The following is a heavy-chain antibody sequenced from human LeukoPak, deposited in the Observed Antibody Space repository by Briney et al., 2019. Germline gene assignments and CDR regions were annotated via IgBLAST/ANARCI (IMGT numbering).Heavy chain of an antibody. V-gene: IGHV3-53*01. CDR3: ARRAGAYSHPYDY. CDR2: IYSDNT. Sequence: GGSLRLSCTVSGFTVSSNSMSWVRQAPGKGLEWVSFIYSDNTHYSDSVKGRFTISRDNSKNTLYLQMNGLRAEDTAVHYCARRAGAYSHPYDYWGQGTLVTVSS. D-gene: IGHD4/OR15-4a*01. CDR1: GFTVSSNS. J-gene: IGHJ4*02.